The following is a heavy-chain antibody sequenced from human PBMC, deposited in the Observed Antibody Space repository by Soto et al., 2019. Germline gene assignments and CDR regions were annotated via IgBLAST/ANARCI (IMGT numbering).Heavy chain of an antibody. J-gene: IGHJ4*02. CDR2: IYYSGST. CDR3: ASGPWLSLFDY. D-gene: IGHD3-9*01. CDR1: GCAVSSGGYY. Sequence: PSGSVWLSGAVAGCAVSSGGYYCSWIRKPPGKGLEWIGYIYYSGSTYYNPSLKSRVTISVDTSKNQFSLKLSSVTAADTAVYYCASGPWLSLFDYWGQGTLVTVSS. V-gene: IGHV4-30-4*02.